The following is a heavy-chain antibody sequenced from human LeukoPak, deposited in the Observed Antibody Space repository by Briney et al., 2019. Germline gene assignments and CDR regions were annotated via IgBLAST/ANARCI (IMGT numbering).Heavy chain of an antibody. CDR3: ARDPTYYYDSSDYYGNWFDP. CDR1: GYTLTELS. J-gene: IGHJ5*02. Sequence: AASVKVSCKVSGYTLTELSMHWVRQAPGKGLEWMGGFDPEDGETIYAQKFQGRVTMTEDTSTDTAYMELSSLRSEDTAVYYCARDPTYYYDSSDYYGNWFDPWGQGTLVTVSS. V-gene: IGHV1-24*01. CDR2: FDPEDGET. D-gene: IGHD3-22*01.